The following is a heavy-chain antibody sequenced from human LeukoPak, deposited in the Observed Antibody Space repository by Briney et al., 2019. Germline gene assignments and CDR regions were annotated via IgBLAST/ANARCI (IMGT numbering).Heavy chain of an antibody. J-gene: IGHJ4*02. V-gene: IGHV3-23*01. CDR1: GFTFSSCA. CDR3: AKQSYSSCYTALNF. CDR2: ISGSGDST. Sequence: GGSLRLSCAASGFTFSSCAMSWFRQAPGKGLEWVSVISGSGDSTYYADSVKGRFTISRDNSKNTLYLQMNSLRAEDTAVYYCAKQSYSSCYTALNFWGQGTLVTVSS. D-gene: IGHD6-19*01.